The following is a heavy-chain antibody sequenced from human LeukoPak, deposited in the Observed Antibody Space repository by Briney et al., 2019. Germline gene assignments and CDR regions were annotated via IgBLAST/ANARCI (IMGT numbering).Heavy chain of an antibody. J-gene: IGHJ4*02. CDR2: ISYDGSNK. D-gene: IGHD6-19*01. Sequence: GGSLRLSCAASGFTFSSYAMHWVRQAPGEGLEWVAVISYDGSNKYYADSVKGRFTISRDNSKNTLYLQMNSLRAEDTAVYYCASANSGWYVYWGQGTLVTVSS. CDR3: ASANSGWYVY. V-gene: IGHV3-30-3*01. CDR1: GFTFSSYA.